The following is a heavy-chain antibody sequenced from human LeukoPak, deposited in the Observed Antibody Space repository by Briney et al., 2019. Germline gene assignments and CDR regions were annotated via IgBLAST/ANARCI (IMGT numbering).Heavy chain of an antibody. V-gene: IGHV3-23*01. J-gene: IGHJ4*02. Sequence: PGGSLRLSCAASGFTFSSYAMSWVRQAPGKGLEWVSAISNSGGSTYYADSVKGRFTISRDNSKNTLYLHMNSLRAEDTAVYYCAKDLTTVTTGDYWGQGTLVTVSS. CDR2: ISNSGGST. CDR1: GFTFSSYA. D-gene: IGHD4-17*01. CDR3: AKDLTTVTTGDY.